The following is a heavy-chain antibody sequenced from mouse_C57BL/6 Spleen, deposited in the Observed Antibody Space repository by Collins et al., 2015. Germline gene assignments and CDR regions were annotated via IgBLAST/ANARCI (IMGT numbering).Heavy chain of an antibody. J-gene: IGHJ3*01. CDR3: APIYYGYAWFAY. D-gene: IGHD2-2*01. CDR2: IDPSDSYT. CDR1: GYTFTSYW. Sequence: QVQLQQPGAELVKPGASVKLSCKASGYTFTSYWMHWVKQRPGQGLEWIGEIDPSDSYTNYNQKFKGKATLTVDKSSSTAYMQLSSLTSEDSAVYYCAPIYYGYAWFAYWGQGTLVTVSA. V-gene: IGHV1-69*02.